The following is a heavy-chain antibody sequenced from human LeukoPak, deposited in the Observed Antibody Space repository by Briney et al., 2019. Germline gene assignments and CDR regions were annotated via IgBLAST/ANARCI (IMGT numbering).Heavy chain of an antibody. CDR1: GFTFSSNS. Sequence: PGGSLRLTCAASGFTFSSNSMNWVRQAPGMGLEWVSSISNSSSFIFYADSVKGRFTISRDNAKNSLYLQMNSLRAEDTAVYYCARGMEFGITSGFDYWGQGTLVSVSS. V-gene: IGHV3-21*01. D-gene: IGHD3-16*01. CDR2: ISNSSSFI. CDR3: ARGMEFGITSGFDY. J-gene: IGHJ4*02.